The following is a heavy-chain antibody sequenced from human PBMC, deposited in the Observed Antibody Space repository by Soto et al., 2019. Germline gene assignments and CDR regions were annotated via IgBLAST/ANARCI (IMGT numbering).Heavy chain of an antibody. CDR2: IIPIFGTA. J-gene: IGHJ5*02. Sequence: QVQLVQSGAEVKKPGSSVKVSCKASVGTFSSYAISWVRQAPGQGLEWMGVIIPIFGTANYAQKFQGRVTITADEPTSTAYMELSSLRSEDTAVYYCARGAIYCSSTSCRGGWFDPWGQGTLVTVSS. V-gene: IGHV1-69*01. CDR3: ARGAIYCSSTSCRGGWFDP. D-gene: IGHD2-2*01. CDR1: VGTFSSYA.